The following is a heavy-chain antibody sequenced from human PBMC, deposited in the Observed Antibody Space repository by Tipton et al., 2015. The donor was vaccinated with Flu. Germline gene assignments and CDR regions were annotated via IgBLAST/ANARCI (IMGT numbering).Heavy chain of an antibody. CDR1: GYTFTGYY. D-gene: IGHD3-22*01. CDR2: INPNSGGT. CDR3: ARDQMIVVVMAYYGMDI. V-gene: IGHV1-2*02. Sequence: QVQLVQSGAEVKKPGASVKVSCKASGYTFTGYYMHWVRQAPGQGLEWMGWINPNSGGTNYAQKFQGRVTMTRDTSISTAYMELSRLRSDGTAVYYCARDQMIVVVMAYYGMDIWGQGTTVTVSS. J-gene: IGHJ6*02.